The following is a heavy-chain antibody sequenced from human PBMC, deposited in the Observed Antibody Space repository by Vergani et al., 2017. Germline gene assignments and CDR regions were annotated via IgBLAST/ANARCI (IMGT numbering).Heavy chain of an antibody. V-gene: IGHV4-34*01. J-gene: IGHJ6*03. CDR1: GGSFTSYH. CDR3: ARVNTETNGHLYYYYYMDV. Sequence: QVQLQQWGGGLLKPSETLSLTCVVNGGSFTSYHWTWIRQSPGEGLEWVGDIDHTGRPDYNPPLKSRITMSVDKSRTQFSLTLNSVTATDTAIYFCARVNTETNGHLYYYYYMDVWGQGTAVTVS. CDR2: IDHTGRP. D-gene: IGHD4-11*01.